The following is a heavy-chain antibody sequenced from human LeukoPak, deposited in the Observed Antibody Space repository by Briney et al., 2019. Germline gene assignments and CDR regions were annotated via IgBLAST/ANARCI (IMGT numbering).Heavy chain of an antibody. CDR1: GFTFSTYN. Sequence: GGSLRLSCAASGFTFSTYNMNWVRQAPGKGLEWVSSITSTSSYIYYADSVKGRFTISRDNAKNSLYLLMNSLRAEDTAVYYCASSWSGAFDVWGQGTMVAVSS. J-gene: IGHJ3*01. V-gene: IGHV3-21*01. D-gene: IGHD2-8*01. CDR2: ITSTSSYI. CDR3: ASSWSGAFDV.